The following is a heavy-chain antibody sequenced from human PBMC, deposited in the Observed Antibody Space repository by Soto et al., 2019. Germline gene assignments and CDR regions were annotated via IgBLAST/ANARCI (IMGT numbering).Heavy chain of an antibody. CDR1: GFTFSSYA. CDR3: ASLNIVVVVAATPGPDVPDY. CDR2: ISYDGSNK. Sequence: QVQLVESGGGVVQPGRSLRLSCAATGFTFSSYAMHWVRQAPGKGLEWVAVISYDGSNKYYADSVKGRFTISRDNSKNTLYLQMNSLRAEDTAVYYCASLNIVVVVAATPGPDVPDYWGQGTLVTVSS. J-gene: IGHJ4*02. V-gene: IGHV3-30-3*01. D-gene: IGHD2-15*01.